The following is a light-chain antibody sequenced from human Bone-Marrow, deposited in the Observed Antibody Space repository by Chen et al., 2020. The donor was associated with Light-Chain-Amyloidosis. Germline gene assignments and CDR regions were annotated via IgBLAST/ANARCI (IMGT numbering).Light chain of an antibody. CDR1: SSDVGADNH. V-gene: IGLV2-14*01. CDR3: SSYTITNTLV. J-gene: IGLJ1*01. CDR2: EVT. Sequence: QSALTQPASVSGSPGQSLTLSCTGTSSDVGADNHVSWYQQHPDKAPKLMIYEVTNRPSWGPDRFSGSKSDNTASLTISGLQTEDEADYFCSSYTITNTLVFGSGTRVTVL.